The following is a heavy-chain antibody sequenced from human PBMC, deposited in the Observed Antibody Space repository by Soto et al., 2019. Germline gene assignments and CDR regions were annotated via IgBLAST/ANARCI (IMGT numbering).Heavy chain of an antibody. D-gene: IGHD6-19*01. Sequence: LRLSCTASGFMFSAYAMLWVRQAPGKGLEWVAAMSYDGTNTYYADSVKGRFTISRDNSKNTLFLQMSSLTADDSAVYYCARDPSPYTSGWYGIDFWGLGTLVTVSS. CDR1: GFMFSAYA. CDR2: MSYDGTNT. J-gene: IGHJ4*01. V-gene: IGHV3-30-3*01. CDR3: ARDPSPYTSGWYGIDF.